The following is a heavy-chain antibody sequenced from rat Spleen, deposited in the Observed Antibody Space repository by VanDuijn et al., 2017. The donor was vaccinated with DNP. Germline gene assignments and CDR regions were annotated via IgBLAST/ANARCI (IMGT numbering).Heavy chain of an antibody. CDR3: AGRPPPTRGPFDY. Sequence: EVQLVESGGGPVQPGRSLKLSCVASGFIFSNYWMTWIRQAPGKGLEWVASISNDGSSTYYRDFVKGRFIISRNNAKSTLYLQMDSLRSDDTATYYCAGRPPPTRGPFDYWGQGVMVTVSS. CDR1: GFIFSNYW. J-gene: IGHJ2*01. D-gene: IGHD1-4*01. CDR2: ISNDGSST. V-gene: IGHV5-31*01.